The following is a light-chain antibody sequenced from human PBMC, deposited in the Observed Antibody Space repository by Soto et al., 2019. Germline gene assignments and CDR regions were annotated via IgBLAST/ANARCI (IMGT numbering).Light chain of an antibody. J-gene: IGKJ5*01. CDR3: QQRSNWHTIT. CDR2: DAS. V-gene: IGKV3D-11*02. CDR1: ETVAGSY. Sequence: EIVLTQSPGTLSLSPGERATLSCGASETVAGSYLAWYQQKPGQAPRLLIYDASNRATGIPARFSGSGSGTDFTLTISSLETEDFAVYYCQQRSNWHTITFGQGTRLEIK.